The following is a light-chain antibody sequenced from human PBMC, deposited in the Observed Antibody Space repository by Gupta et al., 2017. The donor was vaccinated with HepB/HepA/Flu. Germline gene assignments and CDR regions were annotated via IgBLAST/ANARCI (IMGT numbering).Light chain of an antibody. CDR3: SSYSTSTTIVV. Sequence: QSALTQPASVSGSPGQSITISCTGTSSDVGTYDYVSWFQQHPGKAPKLMIYDVTNRPSGVSNRFSGSKSGNTASLTISGLQPEDGADYYCSSYSTSTTIVVFGGGTKVTVL. CDR1: SSDVGTYDY. CDR2: DVT. J-gene: IGLJ2*01. V-gene: IGLV2-14*03.